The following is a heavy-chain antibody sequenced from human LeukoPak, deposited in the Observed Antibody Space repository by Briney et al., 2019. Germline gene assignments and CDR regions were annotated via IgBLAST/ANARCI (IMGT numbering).Heavy chain of an antibody. J-gene: IGHJ5*02. Sequence: PGASLRLSCAASGFTFSNYAMSWVRQPPGKGLEWIGEIYHSGSTNYNPSLKSRVTISVDKSKNQFSLKLSSVTAADTAVYYCAREYSPGGGDWFDPWGQGTLVTVSS. CDR3: AREYSPGGGDWFDP. D-gene: IGHD3-16*01. V-gene: IGHV4-4*02. CDR1: GFTFSNYAM. CDR2: IYHSGST.